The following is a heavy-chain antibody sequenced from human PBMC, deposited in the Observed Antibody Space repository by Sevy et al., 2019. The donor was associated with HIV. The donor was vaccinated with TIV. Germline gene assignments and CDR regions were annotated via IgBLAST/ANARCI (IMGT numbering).Heavy chain of an antibody. J-gene: IGHJ3*02. D-gene: IGHD1-26*01. CDR3: ARDLSGSYLDAFDI. Sequence: ASLKVSCKASGYTFTSYGISWVRQAPGQGLEWMGWISAYNGNTNYAQKLQGRVTMTTDTSTSTAYMELRSLRSDDTAVYYCARDLSGSYLDAFDIWGQGTMVTVSS. V-gene: IGHV1-18*01. CDR2: ISAYNGNT. CDR1: GYTFTSYG.